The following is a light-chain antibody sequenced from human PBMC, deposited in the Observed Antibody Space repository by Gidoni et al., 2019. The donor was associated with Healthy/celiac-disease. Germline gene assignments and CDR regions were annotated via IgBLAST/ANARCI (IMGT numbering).Light chain of an antibody. CDR1: QGISSA. CDR3: QQFNNYSIT. J-gene: IGKJ5*01. CDR2: DAS. V-gene: IGKV1D-13*01. Sequence: AIQLTQSPSSLSASVGDRVTITCRASQGISSALAWYQQKPGKALKLLIYDASSLESGVPSRFSGSGSGTDFTLTISSLQPEDFATYYCQQFNNYSITFGQGTRLEIK.